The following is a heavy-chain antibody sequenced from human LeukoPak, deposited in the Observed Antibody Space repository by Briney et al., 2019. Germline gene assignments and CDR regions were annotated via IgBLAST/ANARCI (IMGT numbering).Heavy chain of an antibody. CDR3: ARDYFGSPSALDY. D-gene: IGHD1-26*01. Sequence: PGGSLRLSCAASGFSLSSYWMSWVRQAPGKGLEWVSGINWNGGSTGYADSVKGRFTISRDNAKNSLYLQMNSLRAEDTALYYCARDYFGSPSALDYWGQGTLVTVSS. CDR1: GFSLSSYW. J-gene: IGHJ4*02. V-gene: IGHV3-20*04. CDR2: INWNGGST.